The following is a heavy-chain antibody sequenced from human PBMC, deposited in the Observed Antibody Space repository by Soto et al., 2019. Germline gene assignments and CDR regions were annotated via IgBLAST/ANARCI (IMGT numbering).Heavy chain of an antibody. J-gene: IGHJ4*02. CDR1: GFTFSSYA. CDR3: AKDQDYYYSRGYFDY. V-gene: IGHV3-23*01. CDR2: ISGSGGST. D-gene: IGHD3-22*01. Sequence: EVQLLESGGGLVQPGGSLRLSCAASGFTFSSYAMSWVRQAPGKGLEWVSAISGSGGSTYYADSVKGRSTISIDNSKNTRYLQMNSLRAEDTAVYYCAKDQDYYYSRGYFDYWGQETLVTVCS.